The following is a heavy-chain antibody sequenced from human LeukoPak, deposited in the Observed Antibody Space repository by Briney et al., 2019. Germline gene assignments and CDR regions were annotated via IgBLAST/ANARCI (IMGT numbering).Heavy chain of an antibody. CDR2: INPNSGGT. Sequence: GGSLRLSCAASGFTFSSYAIHWVRQAPGQGLEWMGWINPNSGGTNYAQKFQGRVTMTRDTSISTAYMELSRLRSDDTAVYYCARYYYGSGSYVPHWGQGTLVTVSS. CDR3: ARYYYGSGSYVPH. CDR1: GFTFSSYA. J-gene: IGHJ4*02. V-gene: IGHV1-2*02. D-gene: IGHD3-10*01.